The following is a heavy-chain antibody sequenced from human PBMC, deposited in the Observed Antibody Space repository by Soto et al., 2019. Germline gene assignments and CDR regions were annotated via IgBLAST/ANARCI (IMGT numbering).Heavy chain of an antibody. J-gene: IGHJ4*01. V-gene: IGHV1-3*01. Sequence: ASVNVSCKASGYTFTSYAMHWVRRAPGQRLEWMGWINAGNGNTKYSQKFQGKVTITRDTSASTAYMELSSLRSEDTAVYYCARNIVVVTALDYWGQGTLVTVSS. D-gene: IGHD2-21*02. CDR3: ARNIVVVTALDY. CDR2: INAGNGNT. CDR1: GYTFTSYA.